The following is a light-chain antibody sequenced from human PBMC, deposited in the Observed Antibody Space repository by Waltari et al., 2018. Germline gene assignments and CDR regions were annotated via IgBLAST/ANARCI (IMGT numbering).Light chain of an antibody. V-gene: IGKV1-8*01. CDR3: QQYYSYPRT. CDR1: QGISTY. Sequence: AIRMTQSPSSLSASTGDRVTITCRASQGISTYLAWYQQKPGEAPKLLMYSASTFQSGVPSRFSGSGSGTDFTLTISCLQSEDFATYYCQQYYSYPRTFGPGTKVEV. J-gene: IGKJ1*01. CDR2: SAS.